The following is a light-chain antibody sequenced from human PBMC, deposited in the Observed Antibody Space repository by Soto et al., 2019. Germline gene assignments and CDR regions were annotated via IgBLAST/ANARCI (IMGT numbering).Light chain of an antibody. J-gene: IGLJ1*01. Sequence: QSALTQPASVSGSPGQSITISCIGSSSDVGGYNYVSWYQQHSGKAPKLMIYQDTKRPSGISNRFSGSKSGNTASLTISGLQAEHEPDSYCSSYNSKEPYLFGTGT. CDR1: SSDVGGYNY. CDR3: SSYNSKEPYL. V-gene: IGLV2-14*01. CDR2: QDT.